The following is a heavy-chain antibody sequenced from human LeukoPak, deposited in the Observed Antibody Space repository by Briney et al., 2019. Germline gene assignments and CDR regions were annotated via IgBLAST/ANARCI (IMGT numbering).Heavy chain of an antibody. CDR1: GSTFSNYG. V-gene: IGHV3-21*06. D-gene: IGHD3-10*01. CDR3: ARGRSITLLRGVAMSDGFDI. Sequence: PGGSLRLSCEASGSTFSNYGMNWVRQAPGKGLEWVSFTDTSGNYIYYGDSVKGRFTISRDNARNLLFLQMNGLRAEDTAVYYCARGRSITLLRGVAMSDGFDIWGQGAMVAVSS. J-gene: IGHJ3*02. CDR2: TDTSGNYI.